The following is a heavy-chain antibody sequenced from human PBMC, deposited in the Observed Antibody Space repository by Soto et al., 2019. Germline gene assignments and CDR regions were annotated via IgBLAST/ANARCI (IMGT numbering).Heavy chain of an antibody. J-gene: IGHJ6*02. V-gene: IGHV1-58*01. CDR1: GFTFTSSA. CDR2: IVVGSGNT. CDR3: AAVGYSSSSDYRLGYGMDV. Sequence: SVKVSCKASGFTFTSSAVQWVRQARGQRLEWIGWIVVGSGNTNYAQKFQERVTITRDMSTSTAYMELSSLRSEDTAVYYCAAVGYSSSSDYRLGYGMDVWGQGTTVTVSS. D-gene: IGHD6-6*01.